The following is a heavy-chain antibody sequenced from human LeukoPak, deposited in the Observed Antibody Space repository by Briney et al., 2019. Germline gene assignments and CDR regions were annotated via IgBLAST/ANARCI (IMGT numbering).Heavy chain of an antibody. J-gene: IGHJ5*02. V-gene: IGHV3-30*18. D-gene: IGHD6-13*01. Sequence: PGRSLRLSCACSGFTFSSYGMHGFRQAPGKGRDGVAVISYDESNDYYADSVRGQFTIFSDTSMNKLFLQMNSLGAEDTAVYYCAKGAAAGKVDWFDPWGQGTLVTVSS. CDR1: GFTFSSYG. CDR3: AKGAAAGKVDWFDP. CDR2: ISYDESND.